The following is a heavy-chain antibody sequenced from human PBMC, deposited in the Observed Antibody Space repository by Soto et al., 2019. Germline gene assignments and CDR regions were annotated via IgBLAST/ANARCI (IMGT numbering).Heavy chain of an antibody. CDR2: IWYDGSNK. V-gene: IGHV3-33*01. J-gene: IGHJ4*02. CDR1: GFTFSSYG. D-gene: IGHD5-18*01. CDR3: ARDLEADTAMVGY. Sequence: LSCAASGFTFSSYGMHWVRQAPGKGLEWVAVIWYDGSNKYYADSEKGRFTISRDNSKNTQYQQMNSLRAVDTAVYYCARDLEADTAMVGYWGQGTLVTVSS.